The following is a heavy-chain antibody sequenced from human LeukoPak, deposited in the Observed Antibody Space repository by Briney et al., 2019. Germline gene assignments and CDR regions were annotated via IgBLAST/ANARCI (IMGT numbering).Heavy chain of an antibody. D-gene: IGHD5-24*01. CDR1: GFTLSSYS. CDR2: ISSSSTYI. V-gene: IGHV3-21*01. J-gene: IGHJ5*02. CDR3: ARGGYQMATMTRWFDP. Sequence: PGGSLRLSCAASGFTLSSYSMNWVRQAPGKGLEWVSCISSSSTYIYYADSVKGRFTISRDSSKNTLYLQMNSLRAEDTAVYYCARGGYQMATMTRWFDPWGQGTLVTVSS.